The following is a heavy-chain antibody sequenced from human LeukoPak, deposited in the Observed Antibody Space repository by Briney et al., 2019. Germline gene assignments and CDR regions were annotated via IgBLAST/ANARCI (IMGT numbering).Heavy chain of an antibody. V-gene: IGHV3-7*03. Sequence: GGSLRLSCAASGFTFSRYWMSWVRQAPGKRLEWVANIKEDGSEKYYVDSVKGRFTISRDNAKNSLYLQMNSLRAEDTAVYYCARELYYDFWSGPKNFDYWGQGTLVTVSS. D-gene: IGHD3-3*01. CDR1: GFTFSRYW. CDR3: ARELYYDFWSGPKNFDY. J-gene: IGHJ4*02. CDR2: IKEDGSEK.